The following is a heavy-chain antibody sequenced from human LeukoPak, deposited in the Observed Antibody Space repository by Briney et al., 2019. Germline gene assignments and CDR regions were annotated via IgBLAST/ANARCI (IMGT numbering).Heavy chain of an antibody. V-gene: IGHV5-51*01. CDR3: ARRDSSGWYYFDY. D-gene: IGHD6-19*01. CDR2: IYPRDSDT. CDR1: GYSFTNYW. Sequence: GESLKISCKGSGYSFTNYWIAWVRQMPGKGLEWMGIIYPRDSDTRYSPSFQGQVTISADKSISTAYLQWSSLKASDTAMYYCARRDSSGWYYFDYWGQGTLVTVSS. J-gene: IGHJ4*02.